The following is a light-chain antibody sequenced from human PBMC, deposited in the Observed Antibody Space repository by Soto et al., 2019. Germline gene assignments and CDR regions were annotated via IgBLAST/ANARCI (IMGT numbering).Light chain of an antibody. CDR2: QDS. V-gene: IGLV3-1*01. Sequence: SYELTQPPSVSVSPGQTASITCSGDKLGDKYASWYQQRPGQSPVLVIYQDSKRPSGIPERFSGSNSGNTATLTISGTQAMDEADYYCQAWDSRTAVFGTGTKLTVL. CDR1: KLGDKY. CDR3: QAWDSRTAV. J-gene: IGLJ1*01.